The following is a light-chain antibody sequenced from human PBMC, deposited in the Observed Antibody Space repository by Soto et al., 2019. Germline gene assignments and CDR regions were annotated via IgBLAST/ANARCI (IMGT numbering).Light chain of an antibody. J-gene: IGKJ5*01. Sequence: AIQMTQSPSSLSASVGDRVTITCRASQGIRSDLGWYQQKPGKAPKLLIYAASTLQSGVPSRFSGSGSGTEFTLTISSLQPVDFATYYCLQDYNYPRTFGQGTRLEIK. CDR1: QGIRSD. V-gene: IGKV1-6*01. CDR3: LQDYNYPRT. CDR2: AAS.